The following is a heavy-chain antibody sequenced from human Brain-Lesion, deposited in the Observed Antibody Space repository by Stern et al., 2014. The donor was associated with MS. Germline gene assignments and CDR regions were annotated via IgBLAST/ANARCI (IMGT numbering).Heavy chain of an antibody. CDR3: ARDQRGITIFGVVTDYYYLGMDV. V-gene: IGHV1-2*06. CDR1: GYIFTGYY. J-gene: IGHJ6*02. CDR2: INPNTGGT. D-gene: IGHD3-3*01. Sequence: MQLVESGAEVKKPGASVKVSCKTSGYIFTGYYIHWVRQAPGQGLEWMARINPNTGGTKYAQKFQGRVTMSRDTSISTAYVELSSLTSDDTAVYYCARDQRGITIFGVVTDYYYLGMDVWGQGTTVTVSS.